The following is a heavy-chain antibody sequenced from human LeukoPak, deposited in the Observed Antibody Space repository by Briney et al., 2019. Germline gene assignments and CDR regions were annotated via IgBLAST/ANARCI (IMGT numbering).Heavy chain of an antibody. J-gene: IGHJ5*02. V-gene: IGHV1-2*02. CDR1: GYTFTGYY. D-gene: IGHD2-15*01. CDR3: AGAGGYCSGGSCYRWFDP. CDR2: INPNSGGT. Sequence: ASVKVSCKASGYTFTGYYMHWVRQAPGQGLEWMGWINPNSGGTNYAQKFQGRVTMTRDTSISTAYMELSRLRSDDTAVYYCAGAGGYCSGGSCYRWFDPWGQGTLVTVSS.